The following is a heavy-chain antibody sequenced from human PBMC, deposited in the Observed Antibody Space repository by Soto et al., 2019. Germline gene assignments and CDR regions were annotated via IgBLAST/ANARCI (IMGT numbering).Heavy chain of an antibody. Sequence: GGSLRLSCAASGFTFSDYYMSWVRQAPGRGLEWISYSSNSGTFARYATSVKGRFSISRDDANNSLYLEMNSLRVEDTAVYYCARSGDNFNVLDYWGQGTPVTVSS. D-gene: IGHD1-1*01. CDR1: GFTFSDYY. CDR2: SSNSGTFA. V-gene: IGHV3-11*06. CDR3: ARSGDNFNVLDY. J-gene: IGHJ4*02.